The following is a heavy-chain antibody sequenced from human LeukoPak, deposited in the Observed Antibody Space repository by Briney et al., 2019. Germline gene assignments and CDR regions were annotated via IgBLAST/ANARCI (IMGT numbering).Heavy chain of an antibody. Sequence: SETLSLTHTTSGVYISRFYWRWVRQPPGKGQHCIGNIYSGVPTYFTPSLKSRVIISVDTSKNQFSLNLTSVTAADTAMYYCVQTTGWPGFDYWGQGILVTVSS. CDR3: VQTTGWPGFDY. D-gene: IGHD1-1*01. J-gene: IGHJ4*02. CDR2: IYSGVPT. CDR1: GVYISRFY. V-gene: IGHV4-4*09.